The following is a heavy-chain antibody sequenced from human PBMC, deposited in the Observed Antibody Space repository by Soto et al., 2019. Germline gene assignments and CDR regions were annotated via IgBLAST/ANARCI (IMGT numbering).Heavy chain of an antibody. D-gene: IGHD2-15*01. CDR2: IYPGDSDT. V-gene: IGHV5-51*01. Sequence: GESLKISCKASGYSFTNYWIGWVRQMPGKGLEWVGIIYPGDSDTRYSPSFQGQVTVSVDKSINTAYLQWSSLRSEDTAVYYCARDRRVVRNWFDPWGQGTLVTVSS. J-gene: IGHJ5*02. CDR3: ARDRRVVRNWFDP. CDR1: GYSFTNYW.